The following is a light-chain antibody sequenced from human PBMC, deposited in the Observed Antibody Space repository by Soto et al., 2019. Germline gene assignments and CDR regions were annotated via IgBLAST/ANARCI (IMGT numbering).Light chain of an antibody. CDR1: QSVSSSY. CDR3: QQYPGYT. V-gene: IGKV3-20*01. J-gene: IGKJ2*01. Sequence: EIVLTQSPGTLSLSPGERATLSCRASQSVSSSYLAWYQQKPGQAPRLLIYGASSRATGIPDRFSGSGSGTDFTLTISRLEPEDFAVYSSQQYPGYTFGQGTKLEIK. CDR2: GAS.